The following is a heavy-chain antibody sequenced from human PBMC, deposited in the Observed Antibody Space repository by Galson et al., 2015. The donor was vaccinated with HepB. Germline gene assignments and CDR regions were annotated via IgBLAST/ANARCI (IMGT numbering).Heavy chain of an antibody. CDR3: TRDTDDAGVDY. V-gene: IGHV3-49*03. D-gene: IGHD7-27*01. CDR1: GFTFGDYA. CDR2: IRRKVHGGTT. Sequence: SLRLSCAGSGFTFGDYAVSWIRQAPGKGLEWVGFIRRKVHGGTTEYAASVEGRFTISRDDSKSIAYLQMNSLKTDDTAMYYCTRDTDDAGVDYWGQGTLVTVSS. J-gene: IGHJ4*02.